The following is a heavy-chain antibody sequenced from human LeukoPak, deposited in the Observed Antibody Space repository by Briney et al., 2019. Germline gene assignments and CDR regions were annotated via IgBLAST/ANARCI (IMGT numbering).Heavy chain of an antibody. J-gene: IGHJ4*02. CDR3: ARLGRYCSSTSCLYYFDY. V-gene: IGHV1-18*01. Sequence: GASVKVSCKASGYTFTSYGISWVGQAPGQGLEWMGWISAYNGNTNYAQKLQGRVTMTTDTSASTAYMELRSLRSDDTAVYYCARLGRYCSSTSCLYYFDYWGQGTLVTVSS. CDR1: GYTFTSYG. D-gene: IGHD2-2*01. CDR2: ISAYNGNT.